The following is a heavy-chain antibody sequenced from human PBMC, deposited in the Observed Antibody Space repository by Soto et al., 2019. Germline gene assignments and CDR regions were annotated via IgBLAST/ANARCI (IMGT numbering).Heavy chain of an antibody. CDR1: GGTFSSYT. J-gene: IGHJ6*02. CDR3: ARDRGESYYYYGMDV. D-gene: IGHD7-27*01. CDR2: IIPILGIA. Sequence: QVRLVQSGAEVKKPGSSVKVSCKASGGTFSSYTISWVRQAPGQGLEWMGRIIPILGIANYAQKFQGRVTITADKSTSTAYMELSSLRSEDTAVYYCARDRGESYYYYGMDVWGQGTTVTVSS. V-gene: IGHV1-69*08.